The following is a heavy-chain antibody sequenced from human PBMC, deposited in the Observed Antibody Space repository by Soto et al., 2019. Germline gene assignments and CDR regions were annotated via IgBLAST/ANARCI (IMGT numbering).Heavy chain of an antibody. CDR3: ARAQITMVRGGAFDI. J-gene: IGHJ3*02. D-gene: IGHD3-10*01. CDR2: IGTAGDT. Sequence: EVQLVESGGGLVQPGGSLRLSCAASGFTFSSYDVHWVRQATGKGLEWVSAIGTAGDTYYPGSVKGRFTISRENAKNSLYLQMNSLRAEDTAVYYCARAQITMVRGGAFDIWGQGTMVTVSS. CDR1: GFTFSSYD. V-gene: IGHV3-13*01.